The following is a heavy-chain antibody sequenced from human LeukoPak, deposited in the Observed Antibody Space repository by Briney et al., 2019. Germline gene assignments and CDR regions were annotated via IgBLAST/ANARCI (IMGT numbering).Heavy chain of an antibody. CDR3: ARGASGIGGIRFDP. CDR1: GFTFSSYE. Sequence: GGSLRLSCAASGFTFSSYEMNWIRQAPGKGLEWVSYISSSGSTIYYADSVKGRFTISRDNAKNSLYLQMNSLRAEDTAVYYCARGASGIGGIRFDPWGQGTLVTVSS. D-gene: IGHD3-10*01. J-gene: IGHJ5*02. V-gene: IGHV3-48*03. CDR2: ISSSGSTI.